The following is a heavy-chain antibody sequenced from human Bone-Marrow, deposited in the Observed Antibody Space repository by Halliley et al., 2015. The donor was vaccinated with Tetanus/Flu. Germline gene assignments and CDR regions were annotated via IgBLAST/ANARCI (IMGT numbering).Heavy chain of an antibody. D-gene: IGHD6-13*01. CDR3: ARGQGYTGRYGMDV. CDR2: IYESGST. J-gene: IGHJ6*02. V-gene: IGHV4-59*09. Sequence: EWIGYIYESGSTIYNPSLKSRVTISVDASKNQFSLKMDLLTAADTAVYYCARGQGYTGRYGMDVWGQGTTVTVS.